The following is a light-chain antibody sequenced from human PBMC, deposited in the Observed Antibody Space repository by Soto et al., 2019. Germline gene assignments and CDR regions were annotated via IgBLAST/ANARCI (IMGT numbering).Light chain of an antibody. V-gene: IGKV3-11*01. CDR3: QQRSNWPHFP. J-gene: IGKJ3*01. Sequence: EIVLTQSPATLSLSPGERATLSCRASQSVSSYLAWYQQKPGQAPRLLIYDASNRATGIPARFSGSGSGTDFTLTIRSLEPEHFAVYYCQQRSNWPHFPFGPGTKVDMK. CDR2: DAS. CDR1: QSVSSY.